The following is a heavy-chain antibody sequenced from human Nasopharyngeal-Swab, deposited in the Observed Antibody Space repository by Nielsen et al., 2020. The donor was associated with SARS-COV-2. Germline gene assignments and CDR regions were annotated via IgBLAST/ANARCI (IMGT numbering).Heavy chain of an antibody. CDR2: ISSRSSYI. V-gene: IGHV3-21*01. J-gene: IGHJ4*02. D-gene: IGHD6-13*01. CDR1: GFTFSSYS. CDR3: ARADSSSWYFDY. Sequence: GASLKISWAASGFTFSSYSMNWVSQAPGKGLEWVSSISSRSSYIYYADSVKGRFTISRDNAKNSLYLQMNSLRAEDTAVYYCARADSSSWYFDYWGQGTLVTVSS.